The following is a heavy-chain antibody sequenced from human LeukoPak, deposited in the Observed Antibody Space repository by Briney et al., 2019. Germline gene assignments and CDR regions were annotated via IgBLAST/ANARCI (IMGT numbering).Heavy chain of an antibody. Sequence: PSETLSLTCPVSGGSISNYYYWTWIRQPPGKGLEWIGYVYYTGSTNFNPSLKSRVTISVDTSKNQFSLKLSSVTAADTAVYYCARPDGSSGYAFDIWGQGTMVTVSS. CDR1: GGSISNYY. D-gene: IGHD3-22*01. V-gene: IGHV4-59*08. J-gene: IGHJ3*02. CDR2: VYYTGST. CDR3: ARPDGSSGYAFDI.